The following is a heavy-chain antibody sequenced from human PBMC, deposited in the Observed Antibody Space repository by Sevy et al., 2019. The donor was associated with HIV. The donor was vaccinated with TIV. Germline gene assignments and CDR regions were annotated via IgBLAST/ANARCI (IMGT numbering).Heavy chain of an antibody. CDR3: AKDKGGGYWDYFEY. CDR1: GFTFDDYA. Sequence: GGSLRLSCAASGFTFDDYAMHWVRQAPGKGLEWVSGISWNSDSIGYADSVKGRFTISRDNAKNSLYLQMNSLRAEDTALYYCAKDKGGGYWDYFEYWGQGTLVTVSS. D-gene: IGHD3-22*01. J-gene: IGHJ4*02. CDR2: ISWNSDSI. V-gene: IGHV3-9*01.